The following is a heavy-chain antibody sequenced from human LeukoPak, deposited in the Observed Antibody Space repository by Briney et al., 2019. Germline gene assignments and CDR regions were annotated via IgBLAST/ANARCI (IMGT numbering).Heavy chain of an antibody. V-gene: IGHV4-59*01. CDR1: GGSISSYY. J-gene: IGHJ6*02. CDR3: ARDTHSHYYDSSGYYYYYYGMDV. Sequence: SETLSLTCTVSGGSISSYYWSWIRQPPGKGLEWIGYIYYSGSTNYNPSLKSRATISVDTSKNQFSLKLSSVTAADTAVYYCARDTHSHYYDSSGYYYYYYGMDVWGQGTTVTVSS. D-gene: IGHD3-22*01. CDR2: IYYSGST.